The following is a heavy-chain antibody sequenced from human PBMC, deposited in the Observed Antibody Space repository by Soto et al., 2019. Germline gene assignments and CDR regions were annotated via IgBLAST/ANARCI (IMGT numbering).Heavy chain of an antibody. CDR1: GFTFDDYT. J-gene: IGHJ6*02. V-gene: IGHV3-43*01. D-gene: IGHD6-6*01. CDR2: ISWDGGST. Sequence: EVQLVESGGVVVQPGGSLRLSCAASGFTFDDYTMHWVRQAPGKGLEWVSLISWDGGSTYYADSVKGRFTISRDNSKNSLYQKMNSLRTEDTAWYYCAKERIAARRYSNYGMALGGQGTTVPV. CDR3: AKERIAARRYSNYGMAL.